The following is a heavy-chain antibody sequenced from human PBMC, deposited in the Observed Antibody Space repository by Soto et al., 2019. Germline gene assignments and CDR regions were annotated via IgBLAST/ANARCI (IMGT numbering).Heavy chain of an antibody. CDR1: GYAFTTYG. CDR3: ARGRYGDY. Sequence: QVHLVQSGAEVKKPGASVKVSCKGSGYAFTTYGITWVRQAPGQGLEWMGWISAHNGNTNYAQKLQGRVTVTRDTSTSTAYMELRSLRADDTAFYYCARGRYGDYWGQGALVTVSS. V-gene: IGHV1-18*01. D-gene: IGHD1-1*01. CDR2: ISAHNGNT. J-gene: IGHJ4*02.